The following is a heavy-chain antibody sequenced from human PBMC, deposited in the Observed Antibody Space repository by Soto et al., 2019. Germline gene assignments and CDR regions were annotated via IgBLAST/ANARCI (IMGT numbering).Heavy chain of an antibody. CDR3: ARHYPFGSGSYSPYYFDS. CDR1: GGSVSSSSYY. V-gene: IGHV4-39*01. CDR2: IFYSGST. D-gene: IGHD3-10*01. Sequence: PSETLSLTCTVSGGSVSSSSYYWGWIRQPPGKGLEWIGNIFYSGSTYYNPSLKSRVTISVDTSKNQFSLKLSSVTAADTAVYYCARHYPFGSGSYSPYYFDSRGQRPPVPASP. J-gene: IGHJ4*02.